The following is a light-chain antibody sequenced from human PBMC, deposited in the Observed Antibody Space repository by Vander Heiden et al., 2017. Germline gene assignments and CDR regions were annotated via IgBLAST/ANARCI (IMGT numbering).Light chain of an antibody. CDR2: AAP. CDR1: QSISSY. V-gene: IGKV1-39*01. CDR3: QQRDSTPLT. J-gene: IGKJ4*01. Sequence: DIKMTQSPSSLSASVGDRVTITCRASQSISSYLNWYQQKPGKAPKLLIYAAPSLQSGVPSRFSGSGSGTDFTLTISRLQPEDFATYYCQQRDSTPLTFGGGTKVEIK.